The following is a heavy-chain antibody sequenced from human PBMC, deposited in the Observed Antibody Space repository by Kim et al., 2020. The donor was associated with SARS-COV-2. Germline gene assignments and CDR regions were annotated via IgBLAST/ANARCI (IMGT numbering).Heavy chain of an antibody. CDR2: IYYSGST. J-gene: IGHJ5*02. D-gene: IGHD6-13*01. V-gene: IGHV4-61*01. Sequence: SETLSLTCTVSGGSVSSGSYYWSWIRQPPGKGLEWIGYIYYSGSTNYNPSLKSRVTISVDMSKNQFSLKLSSVTAADTAVYYCARAYSSSLMWFDPWGQGTLVTVSS. CDR1: GGSVSSGSYY. CDR3: ARAYSSSLMWFDP.